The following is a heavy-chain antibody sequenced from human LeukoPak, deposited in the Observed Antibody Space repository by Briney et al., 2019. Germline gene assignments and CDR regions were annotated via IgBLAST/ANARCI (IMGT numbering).Heavy chain of an antibody. D-gene: IGHD2-21*01. J-gene: IGHJ4*02. Sequence: GGSLRLSCAASGFTFSSYAMHWVRQAPGKGLEWVAFIRYDGSNKYYADSVKGRFTISRDNSQNTLYLQMNSLRGEDSAVYYCAMGGLFTYCGRDCYLADNWGQGTRVTVSS. CDR1: GFTFSSYA. V-gene: IGHV3-30*02. CDR3: AMGGLFTYCGRDCYLADN. CDR2: IRYDGSNK.